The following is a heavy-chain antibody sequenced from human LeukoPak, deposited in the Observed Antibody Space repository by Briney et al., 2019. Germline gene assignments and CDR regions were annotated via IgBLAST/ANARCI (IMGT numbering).Heavy chain of an antibody. V-gene: IGHV1-69*05. CDR3: ARYQLLYSLENWFDP. CDR2: IIPIFGTA. D-gene: IGHD2-2*02. Sequence: ASVKVSCKASGGTFISYAISWVRQAPGQGLEWMGGIIPIFGTANYAQKFQGRVTITTDESTSTAYMELSSLRSEDTAVYYCARYQLLYSLENWFDPWGQGTLVTVSS. J-gene: IGHJ5*02. CDR1: GGTFISYA.